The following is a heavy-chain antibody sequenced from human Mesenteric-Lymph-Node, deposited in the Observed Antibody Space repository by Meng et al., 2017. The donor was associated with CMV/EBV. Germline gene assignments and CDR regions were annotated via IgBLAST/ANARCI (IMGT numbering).Heavy chain of an antibody. CDR1: HGSFTTDY. D-gene: IGHD3-10*01. CDR2: INHRGAT. CDR3: ARATIFVRGVRRTEDY. V-gene: IGHV4-34*01. J-gene: IGHJ4*02. Sequence: YHGSFTTDYWRWIRQTPGKGLEWIGEINHRGATKDNPSLKSRLTMSVDTSKSQFSLKLSSVTAADTAVYYCARATIFVRGVRRTEDYWGQGTLVTVSS.